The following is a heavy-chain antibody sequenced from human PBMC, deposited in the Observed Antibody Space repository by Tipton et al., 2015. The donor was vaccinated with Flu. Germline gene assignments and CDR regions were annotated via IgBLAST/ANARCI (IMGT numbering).Heavy chain of an antibody. Sequence: QLVQSGAEVKKPGASVKVSCKGSGYIFTGYYIHWVRQAPGQGLEWMGWINPNSGDTKYAQKFKGRVTMTRDTSISTAYMEVSRLTSDDTAMYYCASPNDFWSGYHDGFDVWGQGTMVTVSS. CDR1: GYIFTGYY. D-gene: IGHD3-3*01. J-gene: IGHJ3*01. CDR2: INPNSGDT. CDR3: ASPNDFWSGYHDGFDV. V-gene: IGHV1-2*02.